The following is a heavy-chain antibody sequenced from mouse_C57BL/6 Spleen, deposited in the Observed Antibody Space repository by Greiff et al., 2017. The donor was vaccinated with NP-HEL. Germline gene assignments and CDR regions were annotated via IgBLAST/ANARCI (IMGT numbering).Heavy chain of an antibody. CDR1: GFTFSDYG. Sequence: EVKVVESGGGLVKPGGSLKLSCAASGFTFSDYGMHWVRQAPEKGLEWVAYISSGSSTIYYADTVKGRFTISRDNAKNTLFLQMTSLRSEDTAMYYCARDGDGSSYFYAMDYWGQGTSVTVSS. J-gene: IGHJ4*01. CDR3: ARDGDGSSYFYAMDY. CDR2: ISSGSSTI. V-gene: IGHV5-17*01. D-gene: IGHD1-1*01.